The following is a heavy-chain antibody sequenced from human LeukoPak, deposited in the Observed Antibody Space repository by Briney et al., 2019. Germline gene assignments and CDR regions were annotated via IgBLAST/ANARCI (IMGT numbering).Heavy chain of an antibody. CDR2: MNPNSGNT. CDR3: ASAIFPYGWFDP. Sequence: RASVKVSCKASGYTFTSYDINWVRQATGQGLEWMGWMNPNSGNTGYAQKFQGRVTMTRNTSISTAYMGLSSLRSEDTAVYYCASAIFPYGWFDPWGQGTLVTVSS. D-gene: IGHD3-3*01. V-gene: IGHV1-8*01. CDR1: GYTFTSYD. J-gene: IGHJ5*02.